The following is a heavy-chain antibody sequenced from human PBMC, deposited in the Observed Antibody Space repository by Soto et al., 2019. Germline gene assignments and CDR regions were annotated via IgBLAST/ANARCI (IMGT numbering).Heavy chain of an antibody. CDR3: ARGRYGDY. D-gene: IGHD1-1*01. CDR1: GYNFTSYV. V-gene: IGHV1-18*01. Sequence: QVHLVQSGAEVKKPRASVKVSFKASGYNFTSYVITWVRQAPGQGLEWMGWISAHNGNTDYAQKLQGRVIVTRDTSTSTAYMELRSLISDDTAVYYCARGRYGDYWGQGALVTVSS. CDR2: ISAHNGNT. J-gene: IGHJ4*02.